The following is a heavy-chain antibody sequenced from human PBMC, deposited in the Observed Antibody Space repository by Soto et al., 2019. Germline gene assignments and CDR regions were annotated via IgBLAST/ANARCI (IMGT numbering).Heavy chain of an antibody. J-gene: IGHJ6*03. V-gene: IGHV4-59*01. CDR1: GGSISSYY. CDR2: IYNSGIT. D-gene: IGHD3-10*01. Sequence: SETLSLTCTVSGGSISSYYWSWIRQPPGKGLEWIGYIYNSGITTYNPSLNSRVTISVDTSRNQFSLKLSSVTAADTAVYYCARGAFGEVPEYYMDVWGKGTTVTVSS. CDR3: ARGAFGEVPEYYMDV.